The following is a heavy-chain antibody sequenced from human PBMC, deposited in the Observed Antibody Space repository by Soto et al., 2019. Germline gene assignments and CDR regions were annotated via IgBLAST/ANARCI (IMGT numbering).Heavy chain of an antibody. CDR3: VRSPRELWLKFDY. CDR2: IYYSWST. V-gene: IGHV4-30-4*01. Sequence: SETLSLTCTVSGGSIRSGDYYWSWIRQPPGKGLEWIGYIYYSWSTYYNPSLKSRVTISVDTSKNQFSLKLSSVTAADTAVYYCVRSPRELWLKFDYWGQGTLVTVSS. CDR1: GGSIRSGDYY. D-gene: IGHD1-26*01. J-gene: IGHJ4*02.